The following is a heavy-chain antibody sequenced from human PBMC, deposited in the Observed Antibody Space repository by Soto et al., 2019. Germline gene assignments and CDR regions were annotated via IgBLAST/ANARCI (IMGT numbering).Heavy chain of an antibody. CDR3: ARDTAPSDV. CDR1: RYTFTSYA. Sequence: QVQLVQSGAEVKKPGASVKVSCKASRYTFTSYAMDWVRQAPGQRPEWMGWINAGNGNTKYSQKFQGRVTITRDTSASTAYIELSSLSSEDTAVYYSARDTAPSDVLGQGTTVTVSS. D-gene: IGHD4-17*01. J-gene: IGHJ6*02. CDR2: INAGNGNT. V-gene: IGHV1-3*01.